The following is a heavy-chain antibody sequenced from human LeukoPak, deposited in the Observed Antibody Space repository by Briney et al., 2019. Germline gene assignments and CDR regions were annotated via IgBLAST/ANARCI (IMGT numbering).Heavy chain of an antibody. Sequence: GGSLRLSCVGSGFSFRSHWVNWVRQSPGKGLEWVANIKTDGSDKYYVDSVRGRFTVSRDNAKNSAFLQMNGLRAEDTAIYYCATISAQTFDIWGQGTLVSVSS. CDR3: ATISAQTFDI. CDR2: IKTDGSDK. V-gene: IGHV3-7*01. J-gene: IGHJ3*02. D-gene: IGHD5-24*01. CDR1: GFSFRSHW.